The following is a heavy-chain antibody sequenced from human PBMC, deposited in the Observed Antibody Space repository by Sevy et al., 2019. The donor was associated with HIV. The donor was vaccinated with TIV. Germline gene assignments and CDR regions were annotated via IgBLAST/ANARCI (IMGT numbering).Heavy chain of an antibody. CDR1: RSTFVSND. J-gene: IGHJ4*02. CDR3: AQGYYFTY. D-gene: IGHD3-22*01. CDR2: MRPNSGEV. V-gene: IGHV1-8*01. Sequence: ASVKVSCKASRSTFVSNDINWLRQAPGQGLEWVGWMRPNSGEVGYAQKFQGRVTMTRNISITTAYMELGRLRFDDTALYYCAQGYYFTYWGQGTVVTVSS.